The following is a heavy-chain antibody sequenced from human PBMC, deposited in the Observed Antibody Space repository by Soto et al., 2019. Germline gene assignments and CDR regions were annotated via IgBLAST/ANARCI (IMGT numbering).Heavy chain of an antibody. D-gene: IGHD5-12*01. CDR3: ASLPVEMATTSSY. CDR1: GFTFSNHY. J-gene: IGHJ4*02. V-gene: IGHV3-72*01. Sequence: EVQLVESGGGLVQPGGSLRLSYAASGFTFSNHYMDGVRQAPGKGLEWVGRTRNKANSYTTEYAASVKGRFTISRDDSKNSLYLQMNSLKTEDTAVYYCASLPVEMATTSSYWGQGTLVTVSS. CDR2: TRNKANSYTT.